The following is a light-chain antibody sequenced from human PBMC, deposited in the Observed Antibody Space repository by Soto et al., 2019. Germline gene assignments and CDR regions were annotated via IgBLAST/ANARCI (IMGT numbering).Light chain of an antibody. Sequence: QSALTQPPSVSGAPGQRVTISCAGSSSNIGAGYDVHWFQQLPGTAPKLLIYRNSNRPSGVPDRFSGSKSGTSASLAITGLQADDEADYYCQSYDSSLSAYVFGTGTKLTVL. V-gene: IGLV1-40*01. CDR3: QSYDSSLSAYV. J-gene: IGLJ1*01. CDR2: RNS. CDR1: SSNIGAGYD.